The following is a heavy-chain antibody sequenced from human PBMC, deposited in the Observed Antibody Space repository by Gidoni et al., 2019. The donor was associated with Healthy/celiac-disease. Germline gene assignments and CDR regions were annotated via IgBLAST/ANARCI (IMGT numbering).Heavy chain of an antibody. CDR3: ARHNQAPSIWFGEFGGFD. CDR1: GGSISSSRYS. CDR2: IYYSGST. J-gene: IGHJ4*02. V-gene: IGHV4-39*01. Sequence: QLQLQESGPGLVKPSETLSLTCTVSGGSISSSRYSWGWIRQPPGKGLEWIGSIYYSGSTYYNPSLKSRVTISVDTSKNQFSLKLSSVTAADTAVYYCARHNQAPSIWFGEFGGFDWGQGTLVTVSS. D-gene: IGHD3-10*01.